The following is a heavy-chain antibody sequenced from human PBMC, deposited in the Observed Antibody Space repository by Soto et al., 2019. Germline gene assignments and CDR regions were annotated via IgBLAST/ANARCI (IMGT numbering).Heavy chain of an antibody. Sequence: SETLSLTCAVYGGSFSNYYWSWIRQPPGKGLEWIGEINQGGSTTYNPSLKSRVTMSLDTSTSQYFLKLNSVTAAGTAVYYCAPVRMLHKCFGPWGQGTPVTVSS. CDR1: GGSFSNYY. CDR3: APVRMLHKCFGP. J-gene: IGHJ5*02. D-gene: IGHD3-16*01. CDR2: INQGGST. V-gene: IGHV4-34*01.